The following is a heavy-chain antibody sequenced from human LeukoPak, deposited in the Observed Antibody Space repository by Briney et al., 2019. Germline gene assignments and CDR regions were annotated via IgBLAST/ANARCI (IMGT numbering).Heavy chain of an antibody. J-gene: IGHJ5*02. V-gene: IGHV1-8*03. D-gene: IGHD6-13*01. Sequence: ASVKVSCKASGYTFTRYDINWVRQATGQGLEWMGWMNPKSGNTGHAQKFQGRVTITRDTSISTVYMELSSLRSEDTAVYYCARVPSRGQQVLRYNWFDPWGQGTLVTVSS. CDR2: MNPKSGNT. CDR3: ARVPSRGQQVLRYNWFDP. CDR1: GYTFTRYD.